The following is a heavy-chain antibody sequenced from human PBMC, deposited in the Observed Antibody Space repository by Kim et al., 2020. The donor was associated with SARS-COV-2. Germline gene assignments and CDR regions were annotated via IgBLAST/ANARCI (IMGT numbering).Heavy chain of an antibody. J-gene: IGHJ5*02. V-gene: IGHV4-59*01. CDR2: VYYSGST. CDR1: GGSISSYY. D-gene: IGHD3-10*01. CDR3: ARDKGDYYGSGSYYLGWFDP. Sequence: SETLSLTCTVSGGSISSYYWSWIRQPPGKGLEWIGNVYYSGSTNYNPSLKSRVTISVDTSKNQFSLKLSSVTAADTAVYYCARDKGDYYGSGSYYLGWFDPWGRGTLVTVSS.